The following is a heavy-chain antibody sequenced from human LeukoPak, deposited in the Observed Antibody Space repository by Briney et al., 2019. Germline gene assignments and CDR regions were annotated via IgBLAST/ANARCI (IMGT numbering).Heavy chain of an antibody. CDR3: ARVGKYCGGDCYSVKY. Sequence: SQTLSLTCTVSSGSISSGDYYWSWIRQPPGKGLEWIGYIYYSGSTYHNPSLKSRVTISVDTSKNQFSLNLRSVTAADTAVYYCARVGKYCGGDCYSVKYWGQGTLVTVSS. D-gene: IGHD2-21*01. CDR2: IYYSGST. CDR1: SGSISSGDYY. V-gene: IGHV4-30-4*08. J-gene: IGHJ4*02.